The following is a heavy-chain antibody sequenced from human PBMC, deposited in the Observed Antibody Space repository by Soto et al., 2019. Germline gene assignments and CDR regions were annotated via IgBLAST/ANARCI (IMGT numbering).Heavy chain of an antibody. CDR1: GFTVSNTY. J-gene: IGHJ5*02. CDR3: VKNSGWFNT. CDR2: IYTAGGT. Sequence: GGSLRLSCAASGFTVSNTYMTWVRQPPGKGLECVSVIYTAGGTNYADSVKGRFIISRDNSRNTVYLQMNSLRGDDTALYYCVKNSGWFNTWGQGALVTVSS. D-gene: IGHD3-10*01. V-gene: IGHV3-53*01.